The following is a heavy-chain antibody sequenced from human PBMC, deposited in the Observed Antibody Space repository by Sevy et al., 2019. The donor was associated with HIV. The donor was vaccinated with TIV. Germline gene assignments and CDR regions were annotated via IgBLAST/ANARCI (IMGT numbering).Heavy chain of an antibody. J-gene: IGHJ4*02. CDR3: VRDDRDGYFEY. CDR2: TNPDSGGP. CDR1: GYTVTGYY. Sequence: ASVKVSCKASGYTVTGYYMHWVRQAPGQGLQWMGWTNPDSGGPNYAPKFQGRVTLTRDTSISTAYMELSRLKSDDTAVHYCVRDDRDGYFEYWGQGTLVTVSS. V-gene: IGHV1-2*02.